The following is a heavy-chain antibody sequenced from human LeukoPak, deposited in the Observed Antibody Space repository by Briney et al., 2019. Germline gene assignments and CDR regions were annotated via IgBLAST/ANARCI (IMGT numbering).Heavy chain of an antibody. J-gene: IGHJ4*02. Sequence: PGGSLRLSCAASGFTFSSCAMHWVRQAPGKGLEWVAVISYDGSNKYYADSVKGRFTISRDNSKNTLYLQMNSLRAEDTAVYYCARDRPRNHYYDSSGYYPYWGQGTLVTVSS. CDR1: GFTFSSCA. CDR3: ARDRPRNHYYDSSGYYPY. V-gene: IGHV3-30-3*01. CDR2: ISYDGSNK. D-gene: IGHD3-22*01.